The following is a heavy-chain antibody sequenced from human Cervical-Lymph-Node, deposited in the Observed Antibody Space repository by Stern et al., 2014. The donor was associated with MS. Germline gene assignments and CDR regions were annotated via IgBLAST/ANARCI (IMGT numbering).Heavy chain of an antibody. J-gene: IGHJ6*02. CDR3: ATSFYYDILTGYSTPGDYYYGMDV. V-gene: IGHV1-24*01. CDR2: FDPEDGET. D-gene: IGHD3-9*01. CDR1: GYTLTELS. Sequence: VQLVESGAEVKKPGASVKVSCKFSGYTLTELSVHWVRQAPGKGLAWMGRFDPEDGETIYAQKVQGRVTMTENTSTDTAYMELSSLRSEDTAVYYCATSFYYDILTGYSTPGDYYYGMDVWGQGTTVTVSS.